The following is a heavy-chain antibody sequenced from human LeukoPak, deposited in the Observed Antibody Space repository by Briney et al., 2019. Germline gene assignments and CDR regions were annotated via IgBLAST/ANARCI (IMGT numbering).Heavy chain of an antibody. D-gene: IGHD6-19*01. J-gene: IGHJ4*02. CDR2: IYYSGST. CDR1: GGFISSSSYY. V-gene: IGHV4-39*01. CDR3: ARGPQWLNY. Sequence: PSETLSLTCTVSGGFISSSSYYWGWIRQPPGKGLEWIGSIYYSGSTYYNPSLKSRVTISVDTSKNQFSLKLSSVTAADTAVYYCARGPQWLNYWGQGTLVTVSS.